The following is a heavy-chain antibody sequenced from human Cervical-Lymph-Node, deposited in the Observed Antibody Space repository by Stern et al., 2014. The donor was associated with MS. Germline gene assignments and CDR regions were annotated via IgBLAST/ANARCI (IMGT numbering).Heavy chain of an antibody. D-gene: IGHD6-13*01. CDR2: IIPLLGIA. Sequence: QVQLVQSGAEVKKPGSSVKVSCKASGGTFSNYAISWVRQAPGQGLEWLGRIIPLLGIANYAQKFQGRVTITADKSTSTAYMELSSLRSEDTAVYYCARGGGDSTGWYRYYFDYWGQGTLVTVSS. J-gene: IGHJ4*02. CDR3: ARGGGDSTGWYRYYFDY. CDR1: GGTFSNYA. V-gene: IGHV1-69*04.